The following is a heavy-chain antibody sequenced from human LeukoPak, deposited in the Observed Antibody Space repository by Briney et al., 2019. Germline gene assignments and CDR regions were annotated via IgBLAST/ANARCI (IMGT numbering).Heavy chain of an antibody. CDR2: INPNSGGT. D-gene: IGHD3-10*01. CDR3: ARDRCYGSGSYPLDY. V-gene: IGHV1-2*02. J-gene: IGHJ4*02. Sequence: GASVKVSCKASGYTFTSYGISWVRQAPGQGLEWMGWINPNSGGTNYAQKFQGRVTMTRDTSISTAYMELSRLRSDDTAVYYCARDRCYGSGSYPLDYWGQGTLVTVSS. CDR1: GYTFTSYG.